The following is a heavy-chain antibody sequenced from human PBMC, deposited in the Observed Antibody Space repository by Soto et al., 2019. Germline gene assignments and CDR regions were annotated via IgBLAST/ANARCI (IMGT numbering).Heavy chain of an antibody. CDR1: GFNLRDQA. J-gene: IGHJ4*02. Sequence: GSLRLSCTASGFNLRDQALSWVRQAPGGGLEWVSGISGMEDRTNYADFVKGRFFISKDRAKNTLNLQMNGLRDDDTAVYYCAKTYTGGWGQGTQVTVSS. D-gene: IGHD3-10*01. CDR2: ISGMEDRT. V-gene: IGHV3-23*01. CDR3: AKTYTGG.